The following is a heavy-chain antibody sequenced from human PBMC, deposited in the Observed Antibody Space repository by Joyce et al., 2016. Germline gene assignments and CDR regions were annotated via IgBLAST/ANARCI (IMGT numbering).Heavy chain of an antibody. V-gene: IGHV1-2*04. J-gene: IGHJ4*02. CDR1: GYAFINYY. D-gene: IGHD6-19*01. CDR2: INTYRGVT. Sequence: QVHLMQSGAEVTKPGASVKVSCKASGYAFINYYIHWVRQAPGQGLEWMGWINTYRGVTSLAQKCQGWVTMTRDASITTAYMELTSLKSDDTAVYYCARGGLRRGSGHKELSEIDYWGQGTLVTVSS. CDR3: ARGGLRRGSGHKELSEIDY.